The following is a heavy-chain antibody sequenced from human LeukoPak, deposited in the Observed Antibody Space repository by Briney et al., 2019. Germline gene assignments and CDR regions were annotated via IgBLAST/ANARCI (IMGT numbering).Heavy chain of an antibody. CDR2: ISSSSSTI. J-gene: IGHJ4*02. CDR3: ARAIDTDFDY. V-gene: IGHV3-48*01. CDR1: GFTFSSYS. Sequence: GGSLRLSCAASGFTFSSYSMNWVRQAPGKGLEWVSCISSSSSTIYYADSVKGRFTISRDNAKNSLYLQMNSLRAEDTAVYYCARAIDTDFDYWGQGTLVTVSS.